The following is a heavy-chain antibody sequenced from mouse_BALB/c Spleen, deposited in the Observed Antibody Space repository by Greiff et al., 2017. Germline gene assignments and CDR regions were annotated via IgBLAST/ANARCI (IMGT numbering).Heavy chain of an antibody. CDR1: GYTFTSYY. D-gene: IGHD4-1*01. Sequence: VQLQQSGPELVKPGASVRISCKASGYTFTSYYIHWVKQRPGQGLEWIGWIYPGNVNTKYNEKFKGKATLTADKSSSTAYMQLSSLTSEDSAVYFCARPRLGLGYFDYWGQGTTLTVSS. CDR2: IYPGNVNT. V-gene: IGHV1S56*01. CDR3: ARPRLGLGYFDY. J-gene: IGHJ2*01.